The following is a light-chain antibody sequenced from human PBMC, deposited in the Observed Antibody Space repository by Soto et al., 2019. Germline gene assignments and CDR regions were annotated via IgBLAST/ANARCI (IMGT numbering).Light chain of an antibody. CDR2: DVS. J-gene: IGLJ1*01. Sequence: QSALTQPASVSGSPGQSITISCSGTSGDIGTYNCVSWYQQYPGKAHKLMIFDVSNPPSGVSVRLSGSKSGNTASLTIAGLQAEDEADYYCTSCTGSTTLYVFGAGTQLTVL. V-gene: IGLV2-14*03. CDR3: TSCTGSTTLYV. CDR1: SGDIGTYNC.